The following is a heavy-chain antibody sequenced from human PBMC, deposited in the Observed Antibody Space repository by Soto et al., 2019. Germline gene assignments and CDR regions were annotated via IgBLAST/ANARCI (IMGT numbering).Heavy chain of an antibody. CDR3: TTDPVTMIVVVPSSG. CDR1: GFTFSDYY. V-gene: IGHV3-15*01. J-gene: IGHJ4*02. Sequence: PGGSLRLSCAASGFTFSDYYMSWIRQAPGKGLEWVGRIKSKTDGGTTDYAAPVKGRFTISRDDSKNTLYLQMNSLKTEDTAVYYCTTDPVTMIVVVPSSGWGQGTLGTVS. CDR2: IKSKTDGGTT. D-gene: IGHD3-22*01.